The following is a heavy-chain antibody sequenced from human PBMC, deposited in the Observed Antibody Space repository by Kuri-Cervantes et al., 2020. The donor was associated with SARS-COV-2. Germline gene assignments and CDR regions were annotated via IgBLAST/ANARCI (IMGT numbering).Heavy chain of an antibody. CDR3: ASPSGYCSSTSCLTY. D-gene: IGHD2-2*01. Sequence: GGSLRLSCAASGFTFSSYATTWVRQAPGKGLEWVSIISGSGTRTYYADSVKGRFTISRDNSKNTLYLQMNSLRAEDTAVYYCASPSGYCSSTSCLTYWGQGTLVTVSS. CDR1: GFTFSSYA. V-gene: IGHV3-23*01. CDR2: ISGSGTRT. J-gene: IGHJ4*02.